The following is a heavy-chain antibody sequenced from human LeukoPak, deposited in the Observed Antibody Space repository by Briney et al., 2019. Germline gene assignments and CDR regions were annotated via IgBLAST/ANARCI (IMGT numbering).Heavy chain of an antibody. CDR3: ARVQEYSSSWYLNWFDP. CDR1: GGSISSYY. CDR2: IYTSGST. Sequence: SETLSLTCTVSGGSISSYYWSWIRQPAGKGLEWIGRIYTSGSTNYNPSLKSRVTMSVDTSKNQFSLKLSSVTAADTAVYYCARVQEYSSSWYLNWFDPWGQGTLVTVSS. V-gene: IGHV4-4*07. J-gene: IGHJ5*02. D-gene: IGHD6-13*01.